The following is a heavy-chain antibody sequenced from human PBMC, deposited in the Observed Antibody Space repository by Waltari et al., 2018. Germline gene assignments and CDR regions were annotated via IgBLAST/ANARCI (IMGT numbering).Heavy chain of an antibody. V-gene: IGHV3-30-3*01. J-gene: IGHJ4*02. D-gene: IGHD4-17*01. Sequence: QVQLVESGGGVVQPGRSLRLSCAASGFTFSSYAMHWVRQAPGKRLEWVAVISYDGGNKYYADSVKGRFTISRDNSKNTLYLQMNSLRAEDTAVYYCARDGHAVTSAAFDYWGQGTLVTVSS. CDR3: ARDGHAVTSAAFDY. CDR2: ISYDGGNK. CDR1: GFTFSSYA.